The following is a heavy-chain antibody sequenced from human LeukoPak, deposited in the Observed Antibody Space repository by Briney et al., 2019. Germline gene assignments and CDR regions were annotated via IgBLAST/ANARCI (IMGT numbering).Heavy chain of an antibody. V-gene: IGHV3-23*01. J-gene: IGHJ3*02. Sequence: GGSLRLSCAASGFTFSSYAMSWVRQAPGKGLEWVSAISGSGGSTYYTDSVKGRFTISRDNSQNTLYVQMNSLRAEDTAVYYCAKDQGYSSAWYSRDGFDMWGQGTMVTVSS. D-gene: IGHD6-19*01. CDR1: GFTFSSYA. CDR3: AKDQGYSSAWYSRDGFDM. CDR2: ISGSGGST.